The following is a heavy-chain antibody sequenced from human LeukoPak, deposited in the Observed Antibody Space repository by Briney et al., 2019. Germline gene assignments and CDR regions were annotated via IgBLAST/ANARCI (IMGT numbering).Heavy chain of an antibody. Sequence: SETLSLTCSVSGASACTTVYFWNWIRQPAGEGLEWLGRIYASGNTHYNPSLKSRVTMSLDTSKNQFSLTMNSVTAADSAVYFCASYREAYDLYPHGLDVWGRGTVVTVSS. CDR2: IYASGNT. J-gene: IGHJ3*01. V-gene: IGHV4-61*02. CDR1: GASACTTVYF. CDR3: ASYREAYDLYPHGLDV. D-gene: IGHD5-24*01.